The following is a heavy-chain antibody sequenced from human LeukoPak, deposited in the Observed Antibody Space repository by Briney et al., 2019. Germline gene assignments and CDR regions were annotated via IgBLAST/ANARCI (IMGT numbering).Heavy chain of an antibody. CDR2: INPNSGGT. D-gene: IGHD3-3*01. CDR3: ARAFTIFGALYYYYYYGMDV. V-gene: IGHV1-2*02. CDR1: GYTFTGYY. J-gene: IGHJ6*02. Sequence: ASVKVSCKASGYTFTGYYMHWVRQAPGQGLEWMGWINPNSGGTNYAQKFQGRVTMTRDTSISTAYMELSRLRSDDTAVYYCARAFTIFGALYYYYYYGMDVWGQGTTVTVSS.